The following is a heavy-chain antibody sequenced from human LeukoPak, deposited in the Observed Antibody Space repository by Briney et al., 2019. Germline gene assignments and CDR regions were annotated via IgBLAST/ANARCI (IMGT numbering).Heavy chain of an antibody. CDR2: IYYSGST. D-gene: IGHD2-15*01. CDR1: GGSISSGDYY. Sequence: TLSLTCPVSGGSISSGDYYWSWIRQPPGKGLEWIGYIYYSGSTYYNPSLKSRVTISVDTSKNQFSLKLSSVTAADTAVYYCASCGGGSCYVMVYWGQGALVTVSS. V-gene: IGHV4-30-4*08. J-gene: IGHJ4*02. CDR3: ASCGGGSCYVMVY.